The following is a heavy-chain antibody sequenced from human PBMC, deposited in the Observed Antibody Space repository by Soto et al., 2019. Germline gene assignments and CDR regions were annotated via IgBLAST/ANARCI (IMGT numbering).Heavy chain of an antibody. J-gene: IGHJ4*02. CDR3: ARGGHYDSSGYYPAPFDY. V-gene: IGHV3-33*01. CDR2: IWYDGSNK. D-gene: IGHD3-22*01. CDR1: GFTFSSYG. Sequence: GGSLRLSCAASGFTFSSYGMHWVRQAPGKGLEWVAVIWYDGSNKYYADSVKGRFTISRDNSKNTLYLQMNSLRAEDTAVYYCARGGHYDSSGYYPAPFDYWGQGTLVTVSS.